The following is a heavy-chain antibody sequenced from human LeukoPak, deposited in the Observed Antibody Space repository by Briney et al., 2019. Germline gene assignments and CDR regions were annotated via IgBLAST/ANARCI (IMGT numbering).Heavy chain of an antibody. CDR2: IYPGDSDT. V-gene: IGHV5-51*01. D-gene: IGHD6-13*01. J-gene: IGHJ4*02. CDR3: ARHPPRIAAAGLDY. CDR1: GYSFTSYW. Sequence: GESLKISCKGSGYSFTSYWIGWVRQMPGKGLEWMGIIYPGDSDTRYSPSFQRQVTLSAVKSISTAYLQWSSLKASDTAMYYCARHPPRIAAAGLDYWGQGTLVTVSS.